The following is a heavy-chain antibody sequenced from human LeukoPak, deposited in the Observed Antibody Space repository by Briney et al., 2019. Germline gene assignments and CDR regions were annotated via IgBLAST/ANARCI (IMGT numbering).Heavy chain of an antibody. V-gene: IGHV4-4*07. CDR3: AREQSPSSLTDY. D-gene: IGHD6-13*01. Sequence: GSLRLSCAASGFTFSSYSMNWIRQPAGKGPEWIGRIYTSGSTNYNPSLKSRVTISVDTSKNQFSLKLSSVTAADTAVYYCAREQSPSSLTDYWGQGTLVTVSS. CDR1: GFTFSSYS. J-gene: IGHJ4*02. CDR2: IYTSGST.